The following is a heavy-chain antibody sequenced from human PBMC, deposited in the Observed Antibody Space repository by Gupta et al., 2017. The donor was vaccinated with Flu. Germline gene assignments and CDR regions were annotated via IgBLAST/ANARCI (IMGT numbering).Heavy chain of an antibody. V-gene: IGHV1-2*06. CDR2: INPDSGDT. D-gene: IGHD2-15*01. CDR3: ARPDCKSGVCYSAQH. Sequence: QVQLVQSGAEVKNPGASVKVSCRASGYSFTDYYMHWVRHVPGQGLEWMGRINPDSGDTDFAQKFQGRVTMTRDTSISTAYMELNRLTSDDTAVYYCARPDCKSGVCYSAQHWGQGTLVTVSS. CDR1: GYSFTDYY. J-gene: IGHJ1*01.